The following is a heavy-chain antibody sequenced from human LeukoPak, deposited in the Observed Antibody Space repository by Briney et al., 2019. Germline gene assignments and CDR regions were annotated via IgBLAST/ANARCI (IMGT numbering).Heavy chain of an antibody. Sequence: GASVKVSCKASGYTFTSYYMHWVRQAPGQGLEWMGIINPSGGSTSYAQKFQGRVTMTRDTSTSIVYMELSSLRSEDTAVYYCVLVVVISYYFDYWGQGTLVTVSS. CDR1: GYTFTSYY. J-gene: IGHJ4*02. V-gene: IGHV1-46*01. CDR3: VLVVVISYYFDY. D-gene: IGHD3-22*01. CDR2: INPSGGST.